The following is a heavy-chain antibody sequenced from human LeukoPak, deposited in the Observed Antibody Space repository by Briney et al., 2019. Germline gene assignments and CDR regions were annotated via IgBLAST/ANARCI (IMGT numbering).Heavy chain of an antibody. V-gene: IGHV3-74*01. J-gene: IGHJ4*02. D-gene: IGHD5-18*01. CDR2: INSDGSST. CDR1: GFTFSSYW. CDR3: ARYASRYMRD. Sequence: GGTLRLSCEASGFTFSSYWMHWVRQAPGKGLVWVSRINSDGSSTSYADPVKGRFTFSRDNGKTTLYLQMDSLIAEDTAVNYGARYASRYMRDWGQGTLVTVSS.